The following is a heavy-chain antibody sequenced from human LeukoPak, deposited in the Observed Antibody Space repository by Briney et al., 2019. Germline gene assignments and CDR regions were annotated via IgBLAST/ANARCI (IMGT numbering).Heavy chain of an antibody. Sequence: SETLSLTCTVSGGSISSGSYHWSWIRQPAGKGLEWIGRIYTSGTTHYNPSLKSRVTMSVDTSKNQFSLKLSSVTAADTAVYYCARLSTVTTSFDYWGQGTLVTVSS. D-gene: IGHD4-17*01. V-gene: IGHV4-61*02. CDR3: ARLSTVTTSFDY. J-gene: IGHJ4*02. CDR2: IYTSGTT. CDR1: GGSISSGSYH.